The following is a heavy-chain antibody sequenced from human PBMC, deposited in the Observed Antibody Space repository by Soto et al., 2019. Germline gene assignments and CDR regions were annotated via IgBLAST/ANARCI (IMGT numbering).Heavy chain of an antibody. CDR3: ATFQYTEVPALDI. V-gene: IGHV4-59*11. CDR2: IYHTVNT. Sequence: TSRVSRDSLGSHSWSWVRQAPGKGPELVGYIYHTVNTNYNPALKSRVTISMDTSENQLSLQLSSVTAADTAVYYCATFQYTEVPALDIWGPGTM. D-gene: IGHD1-1*01. J-gene: IGHJ3*02. CDR1: RDSLGSHS.